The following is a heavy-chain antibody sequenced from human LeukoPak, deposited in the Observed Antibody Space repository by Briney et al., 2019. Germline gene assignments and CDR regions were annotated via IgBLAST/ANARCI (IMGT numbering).Heavy chain of an antibody. CDR3: ARDGYYYDSSGRDAFDI. CDR2: IYTSGST. V-gene: IGHV4-61*02. Sequence: SETLSLTCTVSGGSISSGSYYWSWIRQPAGKGLEWIGRIYTSGSTNYNPSLKSRVTMSVDTSKNQFSLKLSSVTAADTAVYYCARDGYYYDSSGRDAFDIWGEGTMVTVSS. J-gene: IGHJ3*02. CDR1: GGSISSGSYY. D-gene: IGHD3-22*01.